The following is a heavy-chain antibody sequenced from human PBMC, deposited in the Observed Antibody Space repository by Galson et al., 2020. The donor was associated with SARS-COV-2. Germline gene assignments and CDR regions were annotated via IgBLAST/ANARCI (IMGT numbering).Heavy chain of an antibody. V-gene: IGHV4-39*07. CDR1: GGSISSSSYY. CDR2: IYYSGST. CDR3: ARDKFAFRRMSWGSWRDAFDI. J-gene: IGHJ3*02. D-gene: IGHD7-27*01. Sequence: SETLSLTCTVSGGSISSSSYYWGWIRQPPGKGLEWIGSIYYSGSTYYNPSLKSRVTISVDTAKNQFYLKLSSVTAADTAVYYCARDKFAFRRMSWGSWRDAFDIWGQGTMVTVSS.